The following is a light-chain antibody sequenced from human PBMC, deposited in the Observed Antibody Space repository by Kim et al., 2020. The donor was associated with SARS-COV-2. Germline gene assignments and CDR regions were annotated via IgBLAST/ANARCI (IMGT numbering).Light chain of an antibody. Sequence: QSVLTQPPSASGTPGQRVTISCSGSSSNIGSNYVYWYQQLPGTAPTFLINRNNQRPSGVPDRFSGSKSGTSASLAISGLRSEDEADYYCAAWDDSLSGYVFGTGTKVTVL. V-gene: IGLV1-47*01. J-gene: IGLJ1*01. CDR2: RNN. CDR3: AAWDDSLSGYV. CDR1: SSNIGSNY.